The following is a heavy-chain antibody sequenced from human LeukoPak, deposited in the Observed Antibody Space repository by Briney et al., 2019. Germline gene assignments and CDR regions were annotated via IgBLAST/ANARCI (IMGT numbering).Heavy chain of an antibody. CDR1: GFTFSNAW. V-gene: IGHV3-15*01. D-gene: IGHD2-2*01. J-gene: IGHJ3*02. CDR3: TTVDCSSTSCKAPDAFDI. CDR2: IKSKTDGGTT. Sequence: PGGSLRLSCAASGFTFSNAWMSWVRQAPGKGLEWVGRIKSKTDGGTTDYAAPVKGRFTISRDDSKNTLYLQMNSLKTEDTAVYYCTTVDCSSTSCKAPDAFDIWGQGTVVTVSS.